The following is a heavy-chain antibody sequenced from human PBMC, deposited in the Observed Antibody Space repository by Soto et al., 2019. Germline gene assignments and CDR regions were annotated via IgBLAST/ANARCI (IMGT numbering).Heavy chain of an antibody. CDR3: AKGGSDRAARPHDYYYYYMDV. CDR2: ISGSGGST. V-gene: IGHV3-23*01. CDR1: GFTFSSYA. J-gene: IGHJ6*03. Sequence: WGSLRLSCAASGFTFSSYAMSWVRQAPGKGLEWVSAISGSGGSTYYADSVKGRFTISRDNSKNTLYLQMNSLRAEDTAVYYCAKGGSDRAARPHDYYYYYMDVWGKGTTVTSP. D-gene: IGHD6-6*01.